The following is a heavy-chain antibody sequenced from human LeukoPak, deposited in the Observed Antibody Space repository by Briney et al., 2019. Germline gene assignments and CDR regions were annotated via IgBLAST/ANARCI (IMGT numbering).Heavy chain of an antibody. D-gene: IGHD6-19*01. V-gene: IGHV3-66*04. CDR2: IYSGGST. CDR3: GTRTGYSSGWYEFDY. CDR1: GFTVSSNY. J-gene: IGHJ4*02. Sequence: GGSLRLSCAASGFTVSSNYMSWVRQAPGKGLEWVSVIYSGGSTYYADSVKGRFTISRDNSKNTLYLQMNSLRAEDTAVYYCGTRTGYSSGWYEFDYWGQGTLVTVSS.